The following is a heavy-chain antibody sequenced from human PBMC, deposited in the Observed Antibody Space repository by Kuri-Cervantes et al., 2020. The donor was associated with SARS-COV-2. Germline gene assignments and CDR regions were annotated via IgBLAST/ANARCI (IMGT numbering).Heavy chain of an antibody. J-gene: IGHJ4*02. Sequence: SGPTLVKPTQTLTLTCTSSGFSLTTSGMRVSWIRQPPGKALEWLARTDWDDDKFYSTSLKTRLTISKDTSKNQVVLTMTNMDPVDTATYYCHGSGYAGFDYWGQGTLVTVSS. D-gene: IGHD5-18*01. CDR3: HGSGYAGFDY. V-gene: IGHV2-70*04. CDR1: GFSLTTSGMR. CDR2: TDWDDDK.